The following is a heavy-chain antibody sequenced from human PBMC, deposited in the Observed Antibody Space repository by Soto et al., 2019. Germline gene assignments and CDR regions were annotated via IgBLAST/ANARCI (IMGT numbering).Heavy chain of an antibody. V-gene: IGHV2-5*01. J-gene: IGHJ5*02. CDR2: IYWNDDK. CDR1: GFSLSTSGVG. CDR3: AHGRKRFGAVGGNWFDP. D-gene: IGHD3-3*01. Sequence: ESGPTLVNPTQTLTLTCTFSGFSLSTSGVGVGWIRQPPGKSLEWLALIYWNDDKRYSPSLKSRLTITKDTSKNQVVLTMTNMDPVDTATYYCAHGRKRFGAVGGNWFDPWGQGTLVTVSS.